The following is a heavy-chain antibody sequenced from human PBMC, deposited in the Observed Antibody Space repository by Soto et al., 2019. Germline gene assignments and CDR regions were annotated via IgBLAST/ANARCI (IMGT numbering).Heavy chain of an antibody. Sequence: QVQLQESGPGLVKPSGTLSLTCTVSGGSMSSSNWWNWVRQSPGNGLEWIGETHPSGRTNYSPSLKSRVTISVDKSKNQFSLQLTSVTAADTAVYYCARSEATVLDSWGQGTLVTVSS. CDR3: ARSEATVLDS. J-gene: IGHJ4*02. CDR1: GGSMSSSNW. V-gene: IGHV4-4*02. D-gene: IGHD4-17*01. CDR2: THPSGRT.